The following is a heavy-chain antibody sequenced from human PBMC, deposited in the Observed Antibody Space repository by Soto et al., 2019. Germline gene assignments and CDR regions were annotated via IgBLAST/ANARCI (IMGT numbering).Heavy chain of an antibody. D-gene: IGHD6-13*01. Sequence: GASVKVSCKASGYTFTGYYMHWVRQAPGQGLEWMGWINPNSGGTNYAQKFQGWVTMTRDTSISTAYMELSRLRSDDTAVYYFARDCSSSWYDVSGFDPWGQGTLVTVSS. CDR2: INPNSGGT. CDR3: ARDCSSSWYDVSGFDP. V-gene: IGHV1-2*04. CDR1: GYTFTGYY. J-gene: IGHJ5*02.